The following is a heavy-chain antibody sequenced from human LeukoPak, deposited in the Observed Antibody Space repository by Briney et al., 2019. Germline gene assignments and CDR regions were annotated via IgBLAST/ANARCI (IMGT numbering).Heavy chain of an antibody. CDR1: GFTLSNYW. Sequence: GGSLRLSCVASGFTLSNYWMHWVRQAPGEGLVWVSHINGDGTSTGYADSVRGRFTISRDNAKNTLYLQMNSLRAEDTAVYYCVRDLGIAVAPGYWGQGTLVTVSS. CDR2: INGDGTST. CDR3: VRDLGIAVAPGY. D-gene: IGHD6-19*01. J-gene: IGHJ4*02. V-gene: IGHV3-74*01.